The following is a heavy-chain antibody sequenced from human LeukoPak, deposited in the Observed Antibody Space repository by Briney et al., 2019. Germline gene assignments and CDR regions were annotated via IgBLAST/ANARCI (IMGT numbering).Heavy chain of an antibody. D-gene: IGHD5-24*01. CDR1: GFTFSNYW. Sequence: GGSLRLSCAASGFTFSNYWMIWVRQARGKGLEWVGNIKQDGSEKRYADSVRGRCSISRDNAQTSLYLQMNSLRAEDTAVYYCARASDPWLQLTWGQGTLVTVSS. CDR3: ARASDPWLQLT. V-gene: IGHV3-7*05. J-gene: IGHJ5*02. CDR2: IKQDGSEK.